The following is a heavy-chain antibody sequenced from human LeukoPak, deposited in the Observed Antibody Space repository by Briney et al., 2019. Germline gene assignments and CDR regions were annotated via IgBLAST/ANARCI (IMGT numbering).Heavy chain of an antibody. CDR2: IIPIFGTA. J-gene: IGHJ3*02. CDR1: GGTFSSYA. V-gene: IGHV1-69*05. D-gene: IGHD3-22*01. Sequence: SVKVSCKASGGTFSSYAISWVRQAPGQGLEWMGRIIPIFGTANYAQKFQGRVTITTDESTSTAYMELSSLRSEDTAVYYCATPGLYYYDSSGRYAFDIRGQGTMVTVSS. CDR3: ATPGLYYYDSSGRYAFDI.